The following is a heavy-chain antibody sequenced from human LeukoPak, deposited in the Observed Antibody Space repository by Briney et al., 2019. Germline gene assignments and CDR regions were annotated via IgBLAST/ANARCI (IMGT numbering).Heavy chain of an antibody. V-gene: IGHV3-11*01. J-gene: IGHJ6*02. CDR2: ITNGGSTI. CDR1: GFTFSDYN. D-gene: IGHD3-9*01. Sequence: PGGSLRLSCAASGFTFSDYNMNWVRQAPGKGLEWVSYITNGGSTIHHADSVKRRFTISRDNAKKTLYLQMNSLRAEDTAVYYCARSIGLTGGGVDVWGQGTTVTVSS. CDR3: ARSIGLTGGGVDV.